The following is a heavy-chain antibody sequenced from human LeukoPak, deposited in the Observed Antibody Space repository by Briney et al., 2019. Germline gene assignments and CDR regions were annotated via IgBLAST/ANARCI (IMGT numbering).Heavy chain of an antibody. Sequence: PRGSLRLSCAASGFTFSAYGMTWVRQAPGKGLEWVSSISSSSSYIYYADSVKGRFTISRDNAKNSLYLQMNSLRADDTALYYCARIYSSSSSRGAFDIWGQGTMVTVSS. V-gene: IGHV3-21*01. CDR3: ARIYSSSSSRGAFDI. J-gene: IGHJ3*02. CDR2: ISSSSSYI. CDR1: GFTFSAYG. D-gene: IGHD6-6*01.